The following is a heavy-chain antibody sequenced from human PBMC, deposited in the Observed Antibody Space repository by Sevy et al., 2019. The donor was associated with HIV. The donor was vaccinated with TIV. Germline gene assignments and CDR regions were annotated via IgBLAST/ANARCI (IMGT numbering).Heavy chain of an antibody. CDR1: GGSISSGSYY. CDR3: ARESSSTWYGARWFDP. CDR2: IYTSGST. V-gene: IGHV4-61*02. D-gene: IGHD6-13*01. Sequence: SETLSLTCTVSGGSISSGSYYWSWIRQPAGKGLEWIGRIYTSGSTNYNPSLKSRVTMSVHTSKNQFSLKLSSVTAADTAMYYCARESSSTWYGARWFDPWGQGTLVTVSS. J-gene: IGHJ5*02.